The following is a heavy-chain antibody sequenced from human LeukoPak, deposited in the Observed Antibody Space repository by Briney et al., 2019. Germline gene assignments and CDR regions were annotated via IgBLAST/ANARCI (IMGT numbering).Heavy chain of an antibody. Sequence: GGSLRLSCAASGLTFSTSAMNWVRQAPGKGLEWVSSISSNSRYIYYADSVKGRFTISRDNAKNSLYLQMNSLSAEDTAVYYCARSTEERPWFDPWGQGTLVTVSS. CDR3: ARSTEERPWFDP. V-gene: IGHV3-21*01. CDR2: ISSNSRYI. D-gene: IGHD2-2*01. J-gene: IGHJ5*02. CDR1: GLTFSTSA.